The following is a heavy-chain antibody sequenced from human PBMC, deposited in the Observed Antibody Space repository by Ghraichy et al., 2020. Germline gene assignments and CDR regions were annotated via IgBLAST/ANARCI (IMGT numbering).Heavy chain of an antibody. CDR2: INHSGST. CDR1: GGSFSDYF. D-gene: IGHD6-13*01. Sequence: SQTLSLTCAVFGGSFSDYFWSWIRQPPGKGLEWIGEINHSGSTKYNPSLKSRVTISVDTSKNQFSLKLNSGIAADTAVYSCARYSSNSYDDAFDSWGRGTLVTVSS. V-gene: IGHV4-34*01. J-gene: IGHJ3*01. CDR3: ARYSSNSYDDAFDS.